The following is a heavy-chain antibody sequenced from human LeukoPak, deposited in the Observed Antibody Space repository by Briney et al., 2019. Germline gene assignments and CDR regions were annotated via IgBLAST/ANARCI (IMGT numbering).Heavy chain of an antibody. CDR2: ISDDGRNK. CDR1: GFTFSNYA. J-gene: IGHJ4*02. V-gene: IGHV3-30*04. CDR3: TTELGYFDY. Sequence: PGGSLRLSCAASGFTFSNYAMHWVRQAPGKGLEWVAIISDDGRNKYYADSVKGRFSISRDNSKDTLYLQMNSLKTEDTAVYYCTTELGYFDYWGQGTLVTVSS. D-gene: IGHD3-16*01.